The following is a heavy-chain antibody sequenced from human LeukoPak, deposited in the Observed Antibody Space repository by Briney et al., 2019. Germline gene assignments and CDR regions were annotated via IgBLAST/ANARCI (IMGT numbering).Heavy chain of an antibody. CDR1: GGTFSSYA. Sequence: ASVKVSCKASGGTFSSYAINWVRQAPGQGLEWMGGIMPFFRTTNYAQKFQGRVMITADKSTSTSYMELSSLRSEDTAVYYCARVPRGGDRFDPWGQGTLVTVSS. D-gene: IGHD3-16*01. CDR3: ARVPRGGDRFDP. CDR2: IMPFFRTT. J-gene: IGHJ5*02. V-gene: IGHV1-69*06.